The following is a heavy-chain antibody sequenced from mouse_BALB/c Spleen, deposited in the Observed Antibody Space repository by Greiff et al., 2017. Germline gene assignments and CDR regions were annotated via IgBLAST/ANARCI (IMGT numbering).Heavy chain of an antibody. D-gene: IGHD1-1*01. CDR3: ARIYYYGSSYYWYFDV. CDR1: GDSITSCY. CDR2: ISYSGST. Sequence: VQLQQSGPSLVKPSQTLSLTCSVNGDSITSCYWNWIRKFPGNKLEYMGYISYSGSTYYNPSLKSRISITRDTSKNQYYLQLNSVTTEDTATYYCARIYYYGSSYYWYFDVWGAGTTVTVSS. J-gene: IGHJ1*01. V-gene: IGHV3-8*02.